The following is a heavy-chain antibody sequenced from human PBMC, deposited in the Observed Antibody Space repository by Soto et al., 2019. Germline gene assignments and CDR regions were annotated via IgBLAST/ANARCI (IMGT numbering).Heavy chain of an antibody. J-gene: IGHJ3*02. CDR2: IVVGSGNT. V-gene: IGHV1-58*01. Sequence: SVKVSCKASGFTFTSSAVQWVRQARGQRLEWIGWIVVGSGNTNYAQKFQERVTITRDMSTSTAYMELSSLRSEDTAVYYCAAERTLGWEESAFDIWGQGTMVTVS. CDR1: GFTFTSSA. D-gene: IGHD1-26*01. CDR3: AAERTLGWEESAFDI.